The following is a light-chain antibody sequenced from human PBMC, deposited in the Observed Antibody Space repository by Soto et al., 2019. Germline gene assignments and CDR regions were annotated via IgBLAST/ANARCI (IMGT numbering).Light chain of an antibody. Sequence: EIVMTQSPGTLSGSPGERATHSCRASQFVSSNLAWYQQKPPQATRLIIYGASTRANGIPARFSGSGSGTEFTLTISNLQSEDFAAYFCQQYHNWHPITFGQGTRLEIK. V-gene: IGKV3D-15*01. CDR2: GAS. J-gene: IGKJ5*01. CDR3: QQYHNWHPIT. CDR1: QFVSSN.